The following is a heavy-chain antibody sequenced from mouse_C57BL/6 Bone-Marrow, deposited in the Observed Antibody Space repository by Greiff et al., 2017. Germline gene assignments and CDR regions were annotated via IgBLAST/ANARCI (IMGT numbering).Heavy chain of an antibody. CDR2: ISSGSSTI. CDR3: ATLYGTMDY. CDR1: GFTFSDYG. Sequence: DVKLVESGGGLVKPGGSLKLSCAASGFTFSDYGMHWVRQAPEKGLEWVAYISSGSSTIYYADTVKGRFTISRDNAKNTLFLQMTSLRSEDTAMYYCATLYGTMDYWGQGTSVTVSS. D-gene: IGHD2-1*01. V-gene: IGHV5-17*01. J-gene: IGHJ4*01.